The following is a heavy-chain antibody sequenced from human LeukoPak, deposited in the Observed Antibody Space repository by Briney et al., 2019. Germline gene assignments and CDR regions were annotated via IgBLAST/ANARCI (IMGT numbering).Heavy chain of an antibody. CDR1: GFTFSSYA. D-gene: IGHD6-13*01. CDR3: AKGRYEGGVAAAIYYYYGMDV. V-gene: IGHV3-23*01. Sequence: GGSLRLSCAASGFTFSSYAMSWVRQAPGKGLEWVSAISGSGGSTYYADSVKGRFTISRDNSKNTLYLQMNSLRAEDTAVYYCAKGRYEGGVAAAIYYYYGMDVWGQGPTVTVSS. J-gene: IGHJ6*02. CDR2: ISGSGGST.